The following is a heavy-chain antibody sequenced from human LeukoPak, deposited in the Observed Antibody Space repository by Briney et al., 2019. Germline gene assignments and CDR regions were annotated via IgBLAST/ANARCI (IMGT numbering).Heavy chain of an antibody. J-gene: IGHJ4*02. Sequence: GSLILSCAASGFAFSSYWMSWVRPAPVKGLEWVANINTDGSEIYYVDSVKGRFTISRDNAKNSLYLQMSSLSGEDTAIYYCVRGIDYWGQGTLVTVSP. CDR3: VRGIDY. V-gene: IGHV3-7*03. CDR2: INTDGSEI. CDR1: GFAFSSYW.